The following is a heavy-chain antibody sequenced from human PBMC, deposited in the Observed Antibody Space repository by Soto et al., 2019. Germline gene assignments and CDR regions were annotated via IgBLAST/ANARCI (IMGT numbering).Heavy chain of an antibody. Sequence: DVQLVESGGGLVQPGGSLRLSCAASGFTFSSYWMSWVRQAPGKGLEWVANIKQHGSERWYVASVKGRFTISRDNAKNSLYLKMNRLRPEDTAVYLFARGAGGVSGSWGQGTLVAVSS. CDR3: ARGAGGVSGS. D-gene: IGHD2-8*02. V-gene: IGHV3-7*05. CDR1: GFTFSSYW. CDR2: IKQHGSER. J-gene: IGHJ5*02.